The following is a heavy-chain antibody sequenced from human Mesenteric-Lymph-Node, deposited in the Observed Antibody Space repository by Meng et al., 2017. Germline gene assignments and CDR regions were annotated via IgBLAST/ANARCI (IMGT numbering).Heavy chain of an antibody. CDR2: IYPGDSDT. CDR1: GYSFTTYW. D-gene: IGHD3-22*01. Sequence: GESLKISCQGSGYSFTTYWIGWVRQMPGKGLEWMGIIYPGDSDTRYSPSFQGQVTISADKSISTAYLQWSSLKASDTAMYYCARLGDITMTAFDAFDIWGQGTMVTVSS. V-gene: IGHV5-51*01. J-gene: IGHJ3*02. CDR3: ARLGDITMTAFDAFDI.